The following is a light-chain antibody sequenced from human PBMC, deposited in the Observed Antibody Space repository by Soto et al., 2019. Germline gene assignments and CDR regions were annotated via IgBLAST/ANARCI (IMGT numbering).Light chain of an antibody. Sequence: EIVLTQSPATLSLSPGERATLSCRASQSVSSYSAWYQQKPGQAPRLLIYDASNRATGIPARFSGSGSGTDFTLTISSLEPEDFAVYYCQQRSNWPSTFGQGTKVDNK. V-gene: IGKV3-11*01. J-gene: IGKJ1*01. CDR1: QSVSSY. CDR3: QQRSNWPST. CDR2: DAS.